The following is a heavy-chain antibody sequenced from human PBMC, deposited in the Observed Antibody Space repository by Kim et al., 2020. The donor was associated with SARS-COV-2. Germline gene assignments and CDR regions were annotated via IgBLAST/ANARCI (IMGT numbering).Heavy chain of an antibody. CDR3: ARVAAAGNYDY. D-gene: IGHD6-13*01. V-gene: IGHV3-64*01. CDR2: T. J-gene: IGHJ4*02. Sequence: TYYPHSVKGRFTISRDNSTNTLDLQMGSLRAEDMAVYYCARVAAAGNYDYWGQGTLVTVSS.